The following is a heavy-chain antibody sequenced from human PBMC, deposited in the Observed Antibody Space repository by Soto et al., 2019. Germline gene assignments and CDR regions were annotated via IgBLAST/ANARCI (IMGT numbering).Heavy chain of an antibody. Sequence: QLQLQESGSGLVKPSQTLSLTCAVSGGSISSGGYSWSWIRQPPGKVLEWIGYIYHSGSTYYNPSLKSRVTISVDRSKNQFSLKLSSVTAADTAVYYCARSYGSGSYSFDYWGQGTLVTVSS. V-gene: IGHV4-30-2*01. CDR1: GGSISSGGYS. D-gene: IGHD3-10*01. J-gene: IGHJ4*02. CDR2: IYHSGST. CDR3: ARSYGSGSYSFDY.